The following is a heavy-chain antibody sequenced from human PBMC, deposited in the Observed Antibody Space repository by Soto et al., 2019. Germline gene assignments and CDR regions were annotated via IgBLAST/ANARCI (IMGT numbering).Heavy chain of an antibody. CDR3: ARSPRVIVTARGTLDF. D-gene: IGHD2-21*02. V-gene: IGHV1-18*04. CDR2: ISTSTGNT. J-gene: IGHJ4*01. CDR1: GYTFTTFG. Sequence: QVQLVQSGGEVKKPGASVKVSCKASGYTFTTFGITWVRQVPGQGLEWLGWISTSTGNTNYAQNLQGRVTLTTDTPTGTAYMELRSLTSDDTAVYYCARSPRVIVTARGTLDFWGHGTLITVSS.